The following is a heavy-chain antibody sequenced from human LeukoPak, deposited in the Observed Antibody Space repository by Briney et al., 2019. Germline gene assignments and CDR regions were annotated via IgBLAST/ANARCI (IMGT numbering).Heavy chain of an antibody. D-gene: IGHD3-10*01. CDR1: GFTFSSYG. CDR3: AKEVPYTSGSHGRFDP. CDR2: ISPSGGAT. J-gene: IGHJ5*02. V-gene: IGHV3-23*01. Sequence: GGSLRLSCAASGFTFSSYGMSWVRQAPGKGLEWVSAISPSGGATYYADSVKGRFTISRDNSKNTLFLQLNNLRPEDTAVYYCAKEVPYTSGSHGRFDPWGQGTLVTVSS.